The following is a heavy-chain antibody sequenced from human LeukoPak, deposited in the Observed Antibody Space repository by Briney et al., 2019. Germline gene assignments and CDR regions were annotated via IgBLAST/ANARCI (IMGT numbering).Heavy chain of an antibody. Sequence: SETLSLTCTVSGDSISSHYWSWIRQPPGKGLEWIGYIYYSGSTNYNPSLKSRVTISVDTSKNQFSLKLSSVTAADTAVYYCASPPAYYYDSSGYLGAFDIWGQGTMVTVSS. CDR1: GDSISSHY. J-gene: IGHJ3*02. D-gene: IGHD3-22*01. V-gene: IGHV4-59*11. CDR2: IYYSGST. CDR3: ASPPAYYYDSSGYLGAFDI.